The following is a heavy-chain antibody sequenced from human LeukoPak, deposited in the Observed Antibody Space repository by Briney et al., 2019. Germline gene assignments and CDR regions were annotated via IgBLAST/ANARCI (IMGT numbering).Heavy chain of an antibody. V-gene: IGHV1-69*05. Sequence: PVKVSCKDSGGTLSSYAISWVRQAPGKGLEWMGRIIPIFGKANYAQKFQGRVTITTDESTSTAYMELSSLRSEDTAVYYCAGGGFLEWLPDHYYYYYMDVWGKGTTVTVSS. CDR1: GGTLSSYA. D-gene: IGHD3-3*01. J-gene: IGHJ6*03. CDR2: IIPIFGKA. CDR3: AGGGFLEWLPDHYYYYYMDV.